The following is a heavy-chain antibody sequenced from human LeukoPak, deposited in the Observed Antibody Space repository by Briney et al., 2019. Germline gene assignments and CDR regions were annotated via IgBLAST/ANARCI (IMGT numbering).Heavy chain of an antibody. D-gene: IGHD3-10*01. Sequence: GGSLRLSCAASGFTFSSYEMNWVRQAPGKGLEWVSYISSSGSTIYYADSVKGRFTISRDNAKNSLYLQMNSLRAEDTAVYYCASTGAYDYYGMDVWGKGPTVTVSS. J-gene: IGHJ6*04. CDR1: GFTFSSYE. CDR2: ISSSGSTI. CDR3: ASTGAYDYYGMDV. V-gene: IGHV3-48*03.